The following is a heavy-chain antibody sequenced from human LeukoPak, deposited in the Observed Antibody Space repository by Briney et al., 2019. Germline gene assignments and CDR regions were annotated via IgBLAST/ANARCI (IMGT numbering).Heavy chain of an antibody. V-gene: IGHV1-24*01. D-gene: IGHD3-22*01. CDR1: GYTLTELS. J-gene: IGHJ4*02. Sequence: ASVKVSCKVSGYTLTELSMHWVRQAPGKGLEWMGGFDPEDGETIYAQKFQGRVTITADESTSTAYMELSSLRSEDTAVYYCARVPGYYYDSSGYQNQQGFDYWGQGTLVTVSS. CDR3: ARVPGYYYDSSGYQNQQGFDY. CDR2: FDPEDGET.